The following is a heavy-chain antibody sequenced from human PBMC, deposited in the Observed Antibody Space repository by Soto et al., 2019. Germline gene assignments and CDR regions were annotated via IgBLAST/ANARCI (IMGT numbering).Heavy chain of an antibody. CDR1: GFAFDDYP. CDR3: TKERFGRPYYFEN. D-gene: IGHD3-16*01. CDR2: ISWNSANI. J-gene: IGHJ4*02. V-gene: IGHV3-9*01. Sequence: GGSLRLSCAASGFAFDDYPMHWVRQAPGKGLEWVSGISWNSANIGYGDSVKGRFTISRDNAKNSLYLEMNSLRDEETALYFCTKERFGRPYYFENWGQGTLVTGSS.